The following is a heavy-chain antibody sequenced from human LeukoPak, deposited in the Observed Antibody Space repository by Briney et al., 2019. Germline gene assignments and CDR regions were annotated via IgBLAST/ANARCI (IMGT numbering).Heavy chain of an antibody. CDR2: IYYSGNN. CDR1: GGSISSSSYY. J-gene: IGHJ3*02. CDR3: ARHAPPDPGATTPLDAFNI. D-gene: IGHD1-26*01. Sequence: SETLSLTRTVSGGSISSSSYYWGWIRQPPGKGLEWIGSIYYSGNNYYNPSLKSRVTMSVDTSKSQFSLRLSSVTAADTAVYYCARHAPPDPGATTPLDAFNIWGQGTMVTVSS. V-gene: IGHV4-39*01.